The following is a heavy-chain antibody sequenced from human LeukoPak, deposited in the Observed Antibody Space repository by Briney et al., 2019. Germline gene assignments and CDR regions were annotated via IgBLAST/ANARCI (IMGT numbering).Heavy chain of an antibody. CDR1: GGSFSGYY. D-gene: IGHD3-3*01. Sequence: SETLSFTCAVYGGSFSGYYWSWIRQPPGKGLEWIGEINHSGSTNYNPSLKSRVTISVDTSKNQFSLKLSSVTAADTAVYYCARGRRTIFGVVNTSYWFDPWGQGTLVTVSS. V-gene: IGHV4-34*01. CDR3: ARGRRTIFGVVNTSYWFDP. J-gene: IGHJ5*02. CDR2: INHSGST.